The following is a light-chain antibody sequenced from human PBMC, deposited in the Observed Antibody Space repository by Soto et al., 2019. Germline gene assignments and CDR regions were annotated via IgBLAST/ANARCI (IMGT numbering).Light chain of an antibody. CDR2: DNN. CDR1: SSNIGNRY. V-gene: IGLV1-51*01. CDR3: GTWDSSLSAYV. J-gene: IGLJ1*01. Sequence: QSVLTQPPSGSAAPGQKVTISCSGSSSNIGNRYVSWYQQLPRTAPKLLIYDNNKRPSGIPDRFSGSKSGTSATLGITGLQTGDEADYYCGTWDSSLSAYVFGTGTKVTVL.